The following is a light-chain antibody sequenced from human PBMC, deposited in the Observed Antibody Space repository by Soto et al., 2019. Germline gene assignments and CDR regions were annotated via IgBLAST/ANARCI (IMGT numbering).Light chain of an antibody. V-gene: IGKV1-9*01. Sequence: DIQLTQSPSFLSASVGDRVTITCRASQGISSYLAWYQQRPGKAPKLLIYAASTLQSGVPSRFSGSGSGTEFTLTISSLQPEDFATFYCQQLNSYPRTVGQWTKLEIK. CDR2: AAS. CDR3: QQLNSYPRT. J-gene: IGKJ2*01. CDR1: QGISSY.